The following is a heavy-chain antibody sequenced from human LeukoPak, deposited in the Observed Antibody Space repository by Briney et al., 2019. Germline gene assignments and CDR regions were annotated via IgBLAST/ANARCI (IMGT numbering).Heavy chain of an antibody. J-gene: IGHJ4*02. V-gene: IGHV4-59*01. Sequence: SETLSLTCTVSGGSIRSYYWSWIRQPPGKGLEWIGSIYYSGNTNYNPSLKSRVTISVDTSENQFSLKLSSVTAADTAVYYCARRGYSYGYPYVDYWGQGTLVTVSS. CDR2: IYYSGNT. CDR1: GGSIRSYY. CDR3: ARRGYSYGYPYVDY. D-gene: IGHD5-18*01.